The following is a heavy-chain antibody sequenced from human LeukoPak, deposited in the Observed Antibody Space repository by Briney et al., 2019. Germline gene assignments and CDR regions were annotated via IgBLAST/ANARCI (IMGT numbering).Heavy chain of an antibody. D-gene: IGHD3-10*01. Sequence: PGGSLRLSCAASGFTFSDYYMSWIRQAPGKGLEWVSYISSSGSTIYYADSVKGRFTISRDNAKNSLYLQMNSLRAEDTAVYYCAKAVGSFDFAFEYWGQGTLVTVSS. J-gene: IGHJ4*02. CDR1: GFTFSDYY. CDR3: AKAVGSFDFAFEY. CDR2: ISSSGSTI. V-gene: IGHV3-11*01.